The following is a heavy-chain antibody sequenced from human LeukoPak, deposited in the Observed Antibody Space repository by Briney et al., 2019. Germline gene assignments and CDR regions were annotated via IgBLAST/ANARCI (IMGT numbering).Heavy chain of an antibody. Sequence: RASVKVSCKASGYTFTSYDINWLRQATGQGLEWMGWMNPNSGNTGYAQKFQGRVTMTRNTSISTAYMELSSLRSEDTAVYYCARGRDLGTANYGMDVWGQGTTVTVSS. CDR1: GYTFTSYD. CDR3: ARGRDLGTANYGMDV. CDR2: MNPNSGNT. V-gene: IGHV1-8*01. D-gene: IGHD2-21*02. J-gene: IGHJ6*02.